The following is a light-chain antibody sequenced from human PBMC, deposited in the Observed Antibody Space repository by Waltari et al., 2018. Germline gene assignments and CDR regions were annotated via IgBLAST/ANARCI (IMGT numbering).Light chain of an antibody. V-gene: IGLV1-44*01. CDR1: NSNFGSNT. CDR3: AAWDDSLSGRV. Sequence: QSVLPQPPSASGTPGQGVTISCSRSNSNFGSNTVSWYQQFPGTAPQLLIHTDTQRPSGVPDRFSGSKSGTSASLAISGLQSEDEAHYFCAAWDDSLSGRVFGGGTKVTVI. CDR2: TDT. J-gene: IGLJ3*02.